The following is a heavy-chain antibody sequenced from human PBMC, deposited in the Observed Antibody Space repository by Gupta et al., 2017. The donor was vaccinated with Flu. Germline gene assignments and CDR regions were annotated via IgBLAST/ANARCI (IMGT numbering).Heavy chain of an antibody. V-gene: IGHV3-21*01. CDR2: INSSSRYI. Sequence: EVQLVESGGSLVKPGGSLRLSCAASGFTFSSYSMDWVRQPPGQGLEWVSSINSSSRYIYYADSVKGRFTVYRDDANNSVFLQMNSLRAEDTAVYYCVREVDDYDSSGPRPEKWVDPWGQGTRVTVSS. CDR3: VREVDDYDSSGPRPEKWVDP. D-gene: IGHD3-22*01. CDR1: GFTFSSYS. J-gene: IGHJ5*02.